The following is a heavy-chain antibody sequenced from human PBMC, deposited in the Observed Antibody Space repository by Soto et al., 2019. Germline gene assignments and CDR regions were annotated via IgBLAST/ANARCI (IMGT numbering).Heavy chain of an antibody. CDR2: ISWDGRNT. V-gene: IGHV3-43*01. CDR3: TKEGLGSSWTTFDY. CDR1: GFTFDDYS. D-gene: IGHD6-13*01. Sequence: GGSLRLSCAASGFTFDDYSMHWVRQAPGKRLEWVSLISWDGRNTYYADSVKGRFTISRDNSKNSLYLQMNSLRSEDTALYYCTKEGLGSSWTTFDYWGQGTLVTVSS. J-gene: IGHJ4*02.